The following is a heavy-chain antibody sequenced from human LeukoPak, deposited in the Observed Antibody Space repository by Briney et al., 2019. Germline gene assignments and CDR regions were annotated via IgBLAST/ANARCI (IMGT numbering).Heavy chain of an antibody. CDR3: AREQNTYGFKRGAFDI. D-gene: IGHD5-18*01. J-gene: IGHJ3*02. V-gene: IGHV4-31*02. CDR1: GFTFSSYA. Sequence: LRLSCAASGFTFSSYAMSWVRQHPGKGLEWIGYIYYSGSTYYNPSLKSRVTISVDTSKNQFSLKLSSVTAADTAVYYCAREQNTYGFKRGAFDIWGQGTMVTVSS. CDR2: IYYSGST.